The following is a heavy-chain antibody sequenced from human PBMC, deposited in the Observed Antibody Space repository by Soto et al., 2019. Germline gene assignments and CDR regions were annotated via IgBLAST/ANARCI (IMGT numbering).Heavy chain of an antibody. Sequence: GGSLRLSCAASGFIFSSYWMHWVRQAPGKGLVWVSRLHSDGSTTTYADSVKGRFTISRDNAKNTLYLQMNSLRAEDTAVYYCAREFPTVIRGGYSFSYGMDVWGQGTTVTVSS. J-gene: IGHJ6*02. CDR2: LHSDGSTT. CDR1: GFIFSSYW. CDR3: AREFPTVIRGGYSFSYGMDV. D-gene: IGHD1-1*01. V-gene: IGHV3-74*03.